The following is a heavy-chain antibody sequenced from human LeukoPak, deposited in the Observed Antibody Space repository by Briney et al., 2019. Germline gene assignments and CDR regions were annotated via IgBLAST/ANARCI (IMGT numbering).Heavy chain of an antibody. CDR3: ARDRYCSGGSCYSFCDY. Sequence: PSETLSLTCAVYGGSFSGYDWSWIRQPPGKGLEWIGEINHSGSTNYNPSLKSRVTISVDTSKSQFSLKLSSVTAADTAVYYCARDRYCSGGSCYSFCDYWGQGTLVTVSP. CDR1: GGSFSGYD. D-gene: IGHD2-15*01. CDR2: INHSGST. J-gene: IGHJ4*02. V-gene: IGHV4-34*01.